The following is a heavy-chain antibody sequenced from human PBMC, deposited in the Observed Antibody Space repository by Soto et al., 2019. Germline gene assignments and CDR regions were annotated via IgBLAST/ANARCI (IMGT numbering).Heavy chain of an antibody. D-gene: IGHD6-19*01. CDR3: ANAPSSGWYFPWFAP. V-gene: IGHV3-23*01. Sequence: EVQLLESGGGLVQPGGSLRLSCAASGFTFSSYAMSWVRQAPGKGLEWVSAISGSGGSTYYADSVKGRFTISRDNSKNTLYLQMNSLRAEDTAVYYCANAPSSGWYFPWFAPWGQGTLVTVSS. J-gene: IGHJ5*02. CDR2: ISGSGGST. CDR1: GFTFSSYA.